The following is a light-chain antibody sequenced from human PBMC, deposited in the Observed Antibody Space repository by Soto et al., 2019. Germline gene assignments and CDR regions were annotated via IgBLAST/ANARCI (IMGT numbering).Light chain of an antibody. CDR1: QSLHSSY. Sequence: EIVLRQSPGTLSLSPGERATLSCWASQSLHSSYLAWYQQKPGQAPRLLIYGASRRATGIPDRFSGSGSGTDFTLTISRLEPEDFAVYYCQQYDSSPKTFGQGTKVDIK. J-gene: IGKJ1*01. V-gene: IGKV3-20*01. CDR2: GAS. CDR3: QQYDSSPKT.